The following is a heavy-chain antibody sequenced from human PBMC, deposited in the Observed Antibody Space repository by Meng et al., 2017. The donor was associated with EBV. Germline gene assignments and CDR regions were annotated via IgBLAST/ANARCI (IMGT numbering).Heavy chain of an antibody. D-gene: IGHD6-13*01. V-gene: IGHV1-69*06. CDR1: GGTFSSYA. CDR3: ARAEIAAAGRLDY. Sequence: GRRGQLGAEVKRPGSSVTVSCKASGGTFSSYAISWVRQAPGQGLEWMGGIIPIFGTANYAQKFQGRVTITADKSTSTAYMELSSLRSEDTAVYYCARAEIAAAGRLDYWGQGTLVTVSS. CDR2: IIPIFGTA. J-gene: IGHJ4*02.